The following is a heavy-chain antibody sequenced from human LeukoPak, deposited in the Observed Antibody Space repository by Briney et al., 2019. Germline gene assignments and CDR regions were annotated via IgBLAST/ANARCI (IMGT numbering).Heavy chain of an antibody. D-gene: IGHD1-1*01. V-gene: IGHV3-15*01. CDR1: GFTFSDAW. CDR3: SAGTGRSDFDY. Sequence: GSLRLSCAASGFTFSDAWVSWVRQAPGEGLEWIGRIKSETNGGTIDYAAPVNGRFTLSRDDSKHTLDLQMNSLKTEDTGVYYCSAGTGRSDFDYWGQGTLVIVSS. J-gene: IGHJ4*02. CDR2: IKSETNGGTI.